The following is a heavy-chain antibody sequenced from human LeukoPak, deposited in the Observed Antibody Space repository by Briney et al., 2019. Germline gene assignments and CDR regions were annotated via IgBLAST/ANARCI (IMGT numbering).Heavy chain of an antibody. V-gene: IGHV4-61*02. Sequence: SETLSLTCTVSGGSISSGPYYWSWIRQPAGKGLEWIGRIYTSGSTNYNPSLKSRVTISLDTSKNQFSLKLSSVTAADTAVYYCARDRYYYDSSGYSLDYWGQGTLVTVSS. CDR1: GGSISSGPYY. CDR2: IYTSGST. CDR3: ARDRYYYDSSGYSLDY. J-gene: IGHJ4*02. D-gene: IGHD3-22*01.